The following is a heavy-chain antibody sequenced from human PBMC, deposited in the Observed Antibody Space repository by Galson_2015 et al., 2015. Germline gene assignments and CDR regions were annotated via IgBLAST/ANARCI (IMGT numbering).Heavy chain of an antibody. CDR2: IYYSGST. CDR3: ARHGSGSYAHDY. D-gene: IGHD1-26*01. Sequence: SEPLSLTCPVSGGSISSSSYYWGWIRQPPGKGLEWIGSIYYSGSTYYNPSLKSRVTISVDTSKNQFSLKLSSVTAADTAVYYCARHGSGSYAHDYWGQGTLVTVSS. V-gene: IGHV4-39*01. CDR1: GGSISSSSYY. J-gene: IGHJ4*02.